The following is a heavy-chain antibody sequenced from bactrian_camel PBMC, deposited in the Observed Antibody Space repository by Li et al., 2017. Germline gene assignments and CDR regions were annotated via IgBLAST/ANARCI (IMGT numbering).Heavy chain of an antibody. Sequence: HVQLVESGGGSVQAGGSLRLSCAASGYTYTSYCMAWFRQSSGKERERVAGIDDRGSASYLDSVKGRFTISKDSAANTLYLQMNSLKPEDTAMYYCAADARQYAGSWRSLVADSFDYWGQGTQVTVS. J-gene: IGHJ4*01. V-gene: IGHV3S6*01. CDR1: GYTYTSYC. CDR2: IDDRGSA. D-gene: IGHD6*01. CDR3: AADARQYAGSWRSLVADSFDY.